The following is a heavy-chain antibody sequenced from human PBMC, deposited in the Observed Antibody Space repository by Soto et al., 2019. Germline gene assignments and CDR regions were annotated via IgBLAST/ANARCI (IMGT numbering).Heavy chain of an antibody. CDR1: GGSFSGYY. D-gene: IGHD6-6*01. CDR3: ARFEAPKSSSAPGWFDP. Sequence: PSETLSLTCAVYGGSFSGYYWSWIRQPPGKGLEWIGEINHSGSTNYNPSLKSRVTISVDTSKNQFSLKLSSVTAADTAVYYCARFEAPKSSSAPGWFDPWGQGTLVTVSS. J-gene: IGHJ5*02. V-gene: IGHV4-34*01. CDR2: INHSGST.